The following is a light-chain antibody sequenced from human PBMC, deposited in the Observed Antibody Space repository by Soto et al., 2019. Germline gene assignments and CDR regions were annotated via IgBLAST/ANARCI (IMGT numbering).Light chain of an antibody. CDR3: AAWDDSLNGYVV. Sequence: QSVLTQPPSASGTPGQRVTISCSGSSSNIGSNTVNWYQQLPGTAPKLLISSNNQRPSGVPDRFSGSKSGTSASLAISGLQSEDEADYYCAAWDDSLNGYVVFGGGTQLTVL. V-gene: IGLV1-44*01. CDR1: SSNIGSNT. J-gene: IGLJ2*01. CDR2: SNN.